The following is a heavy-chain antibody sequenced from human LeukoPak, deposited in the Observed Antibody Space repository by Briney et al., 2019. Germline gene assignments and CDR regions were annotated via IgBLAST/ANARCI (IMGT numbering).Heavy chain of an antibody. Sequence: ASVKVSCKASGYTFTSYGISWVRQAPGQGLEWMGWMNPNSGNTGYAQKFQGRVTMTRNTSISTAYMELSSLRSEDTAVYYCAMKVGDYWGQGTLVTVSS. CDR1: GYTFTSYG. CDR2: MNPNSGNT. CDR3: AMKVGDY. J-gene: IGHJ4*02. V-gene: IGHV1-8*02.